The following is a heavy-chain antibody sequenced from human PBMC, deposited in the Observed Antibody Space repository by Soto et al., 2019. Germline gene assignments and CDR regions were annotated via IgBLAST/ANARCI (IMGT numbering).Heavy chain of an antibody. CDR2: ISYSGNT. J-gene: IGHJ5*02. CDR1: GGSITNYY. D-gene: IGHD6-13*01. CDR3: ARDGLKQLAMVWFDP. Sequence: PSETLSLTCSVSGGSITNYYWSWFRQPPGKGLEWIGYISYSGNTNYNPSLNSRVTISVDTSKNQFSLNLSSVTAADTAVYYCARDGLKQLAMVWFDPWGQGTLVTVSS. V-gene: IGHV4-59*12.